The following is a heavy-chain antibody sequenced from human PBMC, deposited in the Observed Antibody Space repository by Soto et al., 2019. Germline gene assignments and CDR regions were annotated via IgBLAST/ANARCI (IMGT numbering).Heavy chain of an antibody. J-gene: IGHJ1*01. Sequence: SETLSLTCTVSGDSISSSSYYWGWIRQPPGKGLEYIGSIYYSGSTYYNPSLKSRVTISVDTSKNQFSLKLSSVTAADTAVYYCARGEGGFQHWGQGTLVTVSS. D-gene: IGHD3-16*01. CDR2: IYYSGST. CDR1: GDSISSSSYY. CDR3: ARGEGGFQH. V-gene: IGHV4-39*07.